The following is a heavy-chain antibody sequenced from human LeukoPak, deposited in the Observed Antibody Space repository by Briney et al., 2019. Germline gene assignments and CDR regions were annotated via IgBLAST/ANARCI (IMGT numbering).Heavy chain of an antibody. CDR3: TREDFLLLSYYFDY. V-gene: IGHV3-49*03. Sequence: LPGRSLRLSCTASGFTFGDYAMSWFRQAPGKGLEWVGFIRSKAYGGTTEYAASVKGRFTISRDDSKSIAYLQMNSLKTENTAVYYCTREDFLLLSYYFDYWGQGTLVTVSS. J-gene: IGHJ4*02. D-gene: IGHD2-21*01. CDR2: IRSKAYGGTT. CDR1: GFTFGDYA.